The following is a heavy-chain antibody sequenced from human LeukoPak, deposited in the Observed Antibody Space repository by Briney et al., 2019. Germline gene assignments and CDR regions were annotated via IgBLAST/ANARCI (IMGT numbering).Heavy chain of an antibody. CDR3: AREGNYYDSSGYLDY. D-gene: IGHD3-22*01. V-gene: IGHV4-59*11. CDR1: GGSISSHY. CDR2: IYYSGST. J-gene: IGHJ4*02. Sequence: SETLSLTCTVSGGSISSHYWSWIRQPPGEGLEWIGYIYYSGSTNYNPSLKSRVTISVDTSKNQFSLKLSSVTAADTAVYYCAREGNYYDSSGYLDYWGQGTLVTVSS.